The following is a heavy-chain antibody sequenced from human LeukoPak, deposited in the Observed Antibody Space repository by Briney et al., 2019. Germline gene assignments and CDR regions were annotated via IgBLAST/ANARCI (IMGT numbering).Heavy chain of an antibody. CDR1: GLTLSTYA. J-gene: IGHJ6*03. Sequence: ASVKVSCKASGLTLSTYAISWVRQAPGQGLEWMGGIIPMFGSAHYAQKFQDRVTVTTDESTTIAYMELSSLRSEDTAVYYCASSPRIVGRLDYYYYMDVWGKGTTVTV. CDR3: ASSPRIVGRLDYYYYMDV. D-gene: IGHD6-6*01. CDR2: IIPMFGSA. V-gene: IGHV1-69*05.